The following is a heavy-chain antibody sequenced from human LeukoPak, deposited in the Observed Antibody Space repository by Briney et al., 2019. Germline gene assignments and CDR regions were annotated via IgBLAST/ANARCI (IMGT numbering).Heavy chain of an antibody. CDR2: IKEDGSEK. D-gene: IGHD3-3*01. CDR1: GFTFSRYW. Sequence: GGSLRLSCAASGFTFSRYWMSWVRQAPGKGLEWVANIKEDGSEKYYVDSVKGRFTISRDNAKNSLYLQMNSLRAEDTAVYYCAKDVTFWSGYFDYWGQGTLVTVSS. CDR3: AKDVTFWSGYFDY. V-gene: IGHV3-7*03. J-gene: IGHJ4*02.